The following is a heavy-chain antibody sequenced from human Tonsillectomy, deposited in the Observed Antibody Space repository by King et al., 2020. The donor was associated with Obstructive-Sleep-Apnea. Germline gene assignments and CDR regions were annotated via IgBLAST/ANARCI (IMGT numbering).Heavy chain of an antibody. CDR1: GFTFSSYT. V-gene: IGHV3-21*01. CDR3: ARDRIAVVRGEPLAY. Sequence: VQLVESGGGLLKPGGSLRLSCAASGFTFSSYTMDWVRQAPGKGLEWVSSIISGSNYIYYADSVKGRFTISRDNAKNSVYLQMNSLRAEDTAVYYCARDRIAVVRGEPLAYWGQGTLVTVSS. CDR2: IISGSNYI. D-gene: IGHD3-10*01. J-gene: IGHJ4*02.